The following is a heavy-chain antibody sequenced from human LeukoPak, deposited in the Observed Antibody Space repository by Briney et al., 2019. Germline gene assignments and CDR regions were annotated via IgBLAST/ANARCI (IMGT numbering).Heavy chain of an antibody. V-gene: IGHV4-39*01. Sequence: SETLSLTCTVSGGSISSSSHYWGWIRQPPGKGLEWFGSIYHSGSTYYSPSLKSRVTIFVDTSKNQFTLKLRSVTAADTAVYYCARLDYYDSRKPIDAFDIWGQGTMVTVSS. D-gene: IGHD3-22*01. CDR2: IYHSGST. CDR1: GGSISSSSHY. CDR3: ARLDYYDSRKPIDAFDI. J-gene: IGHJ3*02.